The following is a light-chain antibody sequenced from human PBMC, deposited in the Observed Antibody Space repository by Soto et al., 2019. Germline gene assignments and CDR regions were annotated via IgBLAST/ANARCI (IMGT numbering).Light chain of an antibody. CDR3: QQYGTSLRGT. J-gene: IGKJ1*01. CDR1: QNIKSNY. CDR2: GAS. Sequence: ESELTQSPGTLSLSPRERATLSCRGSQNIKSNYLAWYRQNPGQAPRLLIYGASNRAAGVPDRFSGSGSGTDFTLTITRLEPEDFAVYYCQQYGTSLRGTFGQGTKVDIK. V-gene: IGKV3-20*01.